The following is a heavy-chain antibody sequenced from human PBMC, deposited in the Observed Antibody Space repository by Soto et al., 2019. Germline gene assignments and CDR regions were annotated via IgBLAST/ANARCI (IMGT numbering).Heavy chain of an antibody. D-gene: IGHD2-2*01. J-gene: IGHJ4*02. CDR3: SRDGDKYVRDS. Sequence: EVQLVESGGGLVQPGGSLRLSCAASGFTVSSNYMSWVRQAPGKGLEWVSVIYSGGSTYYADSLKGRFTISRDNSKNTLYLQMNSLRAEDTAVYYCSRDGDKYVRDSWGQGTLVTVSS. CDR1: GFTVSSNY. CDR2: IYSGGST. V-gene: IGHV3-66*01.